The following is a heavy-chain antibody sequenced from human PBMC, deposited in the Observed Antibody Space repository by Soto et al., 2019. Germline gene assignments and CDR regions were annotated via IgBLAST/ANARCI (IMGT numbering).Heavy chain of an antibody. CDR3: ARGTGYFDTTGYAPFDY. J-gene: IGHJ4*02. D-gene: IGHD3-22*01. Sequence: PGGSLRLSCAASGFTVSSNYMIWVRQAPGKGLEWVSVIYSGGSTYYADSVKGRFTISRDNSKNTLYLQMNSLRADDTALYYCARGTGYFDTTGYAPFDYWGQGTLVTVSS. V-gene: IGHV3-53*01. CDR2: IYSGGST. CDR1: GFTVSSNY.